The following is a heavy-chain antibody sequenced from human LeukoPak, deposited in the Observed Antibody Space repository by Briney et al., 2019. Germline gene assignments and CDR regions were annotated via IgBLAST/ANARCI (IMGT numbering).Heavy chain of an antibody. CDR2: ISYYGSNK. J-gene: IGHJ4*02. V-gene: IGHV3-30*18. CDR3: AKDRGEYCSGGSCYPNFDY. Sequence: PGGSLRLSCGAPGFTFSSYGMHWVRQAPGRGLEWVAVISYYGSNKYYADSVKGRFTISRDNSKNTLYLQMNSLRAEDTAMYYCAKDRGEYCSGGSCYPNFDYWGQGTLVTVSS. D-gene: IGHD2-15*01. CDR1: GFTFSSYG.